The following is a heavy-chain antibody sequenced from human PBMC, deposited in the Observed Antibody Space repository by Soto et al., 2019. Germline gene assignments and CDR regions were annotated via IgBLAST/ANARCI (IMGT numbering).Heavy chain of an antibody. Sequence: VRLVESGGGLVQPGESLTVSCAASGFHFGSFAMNWVRQAPGKGLEWISHIDAARSTYSESVAGRFTVSRDNARNSLYLQMNALRDEDTAVYYCGRDLNWAFDSWGQGTLVTVSS. CDR2: IDAARST. J-gene: IGHJ4*02. CDR1: GFHFGSFA. V-gene: IGHV3-48*02. CDR3: GRDLNWAFDS. D-gene: IGHD3-16*01.